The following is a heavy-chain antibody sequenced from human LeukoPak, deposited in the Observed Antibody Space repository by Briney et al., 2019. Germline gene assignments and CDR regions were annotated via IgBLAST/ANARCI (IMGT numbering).Heavy chain of an antibody. J-gene: IGHJ4*02. Sequence: GGSLRLPCAASGFTVSSNYMSWVRRAPGKGLEWVSILYTGGSTYYADSVKGRFTISRDNSKNTLYLQMNSLRAEDTAVYFCAKGQEMTIMGLFDYRGQGTLVTVSS. CDR3: AKGQEMTIMGLFDY. V-gene: IGHV3-53*05. D-gene: IGHD5-24*01. CDR1: GFTVSSNY. CDR2: LYTGGST.